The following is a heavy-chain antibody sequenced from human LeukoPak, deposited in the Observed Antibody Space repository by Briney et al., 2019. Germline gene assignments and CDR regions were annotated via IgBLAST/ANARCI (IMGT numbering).Heavy chain of an antibody. CDR1: GFTFSSYG. D-gene: IGHD3-22*01. CDR2: ISYDGSNK. J-gene: IGHJ4*02. CDR3: AKLDSYYYDSSGYYPDY. V-gene: IGHV3-30*18. Sequence: PGGSLRLSCAAPGFTFSSYGLYWVRQAPGTGLDWVAVISYDGSNKYYADSVKGRFTISRDNSNNTLYLQMNSLRAEDKAVDYCAKLDSYYYDSSGYYPDYWGQGTLVTVSS.